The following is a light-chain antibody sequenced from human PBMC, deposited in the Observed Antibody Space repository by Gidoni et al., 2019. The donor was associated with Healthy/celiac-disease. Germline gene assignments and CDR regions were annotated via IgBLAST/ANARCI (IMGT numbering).Light chain of an antibody. CDR3: SSYTSSSIPVV. Sequence: QSALTQPASVSGSPGHSITLSCTATSRDVGGYNYVSWYQPHPGKAPKLMIYEVSNRPSGVSNRFSGSKSGNTASLTISGLQAEDEADYYCSSYTSSSIPVVFGGGTRLTVL. CDR1: SRDVGGYNY. CDR2: EVS. V-gene: IGLV2-14*01. J-gene: IGLJ2*01.